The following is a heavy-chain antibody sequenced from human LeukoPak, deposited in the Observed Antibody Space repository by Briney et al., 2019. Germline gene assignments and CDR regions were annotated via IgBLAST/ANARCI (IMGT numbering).Heavy chain of an antibody. V-gene: IGHV3-74*01. CDR1: GFTFSTYW. D-gene: IGHD6-13*01. CDR3: ASSSWSSGYFHY. Sequence: PGGSLRLSCAASGFTFSTYWMHWVRQAPGKGLVWVSRLNRDVSSTSYADSVKGRFTNSRDNAKNTLYLQLNSLRAEDTAVYFCASSSWSSGYFHYWGQGTLVTVSS. CDR2: LNRDVSST. J-gene: IGHJ1*01.